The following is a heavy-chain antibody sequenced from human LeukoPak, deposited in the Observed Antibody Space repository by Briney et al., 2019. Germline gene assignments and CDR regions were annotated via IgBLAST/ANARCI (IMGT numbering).Heavy chain of an antibody. CDR2: ISYDGSNK. Sequence: GRSLRLSCAASGFTFSSYGMHWVRQAPGKGLEWVAVISYDGSNKYYADSVKGRFTISRDNSKNTLYLQMNSLRAEDTAVYYCAKDQRVGATPGHYFDYWGQGTLVTVSS. J-gene: IGHJ4*02. D-gene: IGHD1-26*01. CDR3: AKDQRVGATPGHYFDY. CDR1: GFTFSSYG. V-gene: IGHV3-30*18.